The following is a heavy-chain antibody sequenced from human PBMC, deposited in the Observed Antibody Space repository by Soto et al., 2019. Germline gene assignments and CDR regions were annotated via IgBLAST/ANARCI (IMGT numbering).Heavy chain of an antibody. CDR3: VRSSVSLPPLPAY. CDR2: IYPSDSDT. V-gene: IGHV5-51*01. CDR1: GYSFTNYW. D-gene: IGHD1-26*01. Sequence: GESLKISCKGSGYSFTNYWIAWVRQMPGKGLEWMGIIYPSDSDTRYMPSFQGQVTISADKSINTAYLHWRSLKASDTAMYYCVRSSVSLPPLPAYWGQGTLVTVSS. J-gene: IGHJ4*02.